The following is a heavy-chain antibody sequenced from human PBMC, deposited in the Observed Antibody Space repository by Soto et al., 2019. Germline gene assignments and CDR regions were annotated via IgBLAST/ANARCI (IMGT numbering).Heavy chain of an antibody. D-gene: IGHD6-6*01. Sequence: EGQVLESGGGLVQPGGSLRLSCAASGFIFNSNAMSWVRQASGKGLEWVSAISGSGGTTYYADSVKGRFTISRDNSKDTLYLQMNSLRAEDTAVYYCAALRPSYYYYYMDVWGKGTTVTVSS. V-gene: IGHV3-23*01. CDR3: AALRPSYYYYYMDV. CDR2: ISGSGGTT. J-gene: IGHJ6*03. CDR1: GFIFNSNA.